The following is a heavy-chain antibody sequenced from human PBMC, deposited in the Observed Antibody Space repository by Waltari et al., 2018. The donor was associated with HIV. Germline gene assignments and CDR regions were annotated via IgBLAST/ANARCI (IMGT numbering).Heavy chain of an antibody. CDR3: ARGQYCSGGSCYAAFDY. V-gene: IGHV4-4*07. Sequence: QVQLQASGPGLVKPSETLSLTCTVSGGSTSGYYWSWIRQPAGKGLEWIGRIHSSGSTNYNPSLKSRVTMSVDTSKNQFSLKVTSVTAADTAVYYCARGQYCSGGSCYAAFDYWGQGTLVTVSS. D-gene: IGHD2-15*01. CDR1: GGSTSGYY. CDR2: IHSSGST. J-gene: IGHJ4*02.